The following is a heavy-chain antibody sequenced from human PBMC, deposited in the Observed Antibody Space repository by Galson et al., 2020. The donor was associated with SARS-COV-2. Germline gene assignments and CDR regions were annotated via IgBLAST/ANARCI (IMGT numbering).Heavy chain of an antibody. V-gene: IGHV4-39*01. CDR2: TYDSGST. D-gene: IGHD1-26*01. CDR3: ARHGRGELLFPFDY. CDR1: GGSISSSLYF. J-gene: IGHJ4*02. Sequence: SETLSLTCTVSGGSISSSLYFWGWLRQPPGKALQWIGTTYDSGSTYYDPSLKSRLTISVDTSKNQFSLKLSSVTAADTVVYYCARHGRGELLFPFDYWGQGILVTVSS.